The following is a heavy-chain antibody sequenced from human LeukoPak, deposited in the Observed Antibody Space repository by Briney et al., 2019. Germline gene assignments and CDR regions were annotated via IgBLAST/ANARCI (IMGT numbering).Heavy chain of an antibody. J-gene: IGHJ4*02. V-gene: IGHV4-59*01. CDR3: ARGAPGGNDYGDY. CDR2: IFHSGST. Sequence: PSETLSLTCTVSGAPISSYYWSWIRQPPGKGLEWIGYIFHSGSTNYNPSLKSRVTISVDTSKNQLSLKLSSVTAADTAVYYCARGAPGGNDYGDYWGQGTLVTVSS. CDR1: GAPISSYY.